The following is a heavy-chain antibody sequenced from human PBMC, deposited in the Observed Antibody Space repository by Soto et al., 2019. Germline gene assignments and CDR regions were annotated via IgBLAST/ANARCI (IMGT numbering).Heavy chain of an antibody. Sequence: ASVKVSCTASGNTFSGYGINWVRQAPGQGLEWMGWINTNSGNPNYAQKFQDRVIMTTDTSTGTAYMEMRSLTSDDTAVYYCARKKCFGDCYSFDYWGHGTLVTVSS. V-gene: IGHV1-18*01. CDR1: GNTFSGYG. CDR2: INTNSGNP. J-gene: IGHJ4*01. D-gene: IGHD2-21*02. CDR3: ARKKCFGDCYSFDY.